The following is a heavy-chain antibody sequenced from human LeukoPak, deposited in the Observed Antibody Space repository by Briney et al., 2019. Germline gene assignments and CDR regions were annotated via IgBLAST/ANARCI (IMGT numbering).Heavy chain of an antibody. D-gene: IGHD2-2*01. CDR3: ARGGGIVVVPDTCGAFDI. V-gene: IGHV3-74*01. J-gene: IGHJ3*02. CDR2: INSDGSST. CDR1: GFTFSSYW. Sequence: GGSLRLSCAASGFTFSSYWMHWVRQAPGKGLVWVSRINSDGSSTSYADSVKGRFTVSRDNAKNTLYLQMNSLRAEDTAVYYCARGGGIVVVPDTCGAFDIWGQGTMVTVSS.